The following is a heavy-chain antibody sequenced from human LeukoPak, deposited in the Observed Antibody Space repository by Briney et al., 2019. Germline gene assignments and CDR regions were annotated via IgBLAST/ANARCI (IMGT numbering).Heavy chain of an antibody. V-gene: IGHV4-59*08. CDR1: GGSISSYY. CDR3: ARRNYYDSSGNPTVFDY. Sequence: SETLSLTCTVSGGSISSYYWSWIRQPPGKGLEWIGYIYYSGSTNYNPSLKSRVTISVDTSKNQFSLKLSSVTAADTAVYYCARRNYYDSSGNPTVFDYWGQGTLVTVSS. J-gene: IGHJ4*02. CDR2: IYYSGST. D-gene: IGHD3-22*01.